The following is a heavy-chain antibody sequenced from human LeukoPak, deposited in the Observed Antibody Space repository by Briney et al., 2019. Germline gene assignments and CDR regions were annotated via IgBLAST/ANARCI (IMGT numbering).Heavy chain of an antibody. CDR1: GFTFYNYA. CDR3: ARGDSSSGWYYFDY. J-gene: IGHJ4*02. D-gene: IGHD6-19*01. V-gene: IGHV3-23*01. Sequence: GGSLRLSCVASGFTFYNYAMSWVRQAPGRGLEWASSTAGSGISKDYADSVKGRFTISRDNSKNTLYLQMNSLRAEDTAVYYCARGDSSSGWYYFDYWGQGTLVTVSS. CDR2: TAGSGISK.